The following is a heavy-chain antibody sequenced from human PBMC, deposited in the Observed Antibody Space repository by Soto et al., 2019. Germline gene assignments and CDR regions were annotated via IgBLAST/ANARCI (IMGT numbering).Heavy chain of an antibody. Sequence: EVQLVESGGDLVQPGGSLRLSCTTSRFTFSNSAMSWVRQAPGKGLEWVSTIKSSEGGAYYGDSVKGRFTISRDNPKNTLYLQMNSLRAEDTAVYYCAKALGSLDPFDIWGQGTMVTVSS. CDR2: IKSSEGGA. D-gene: IGHD3-16*01. CDR3: AKALGSLDPFDI. J-gene: IGHJ3*02. V-gene: IGHV3-23*04. CDR1: RFTFSNSA.